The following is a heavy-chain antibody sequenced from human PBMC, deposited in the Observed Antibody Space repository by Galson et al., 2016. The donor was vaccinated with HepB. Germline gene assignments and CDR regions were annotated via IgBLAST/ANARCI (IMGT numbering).Heavy chain of an antibody. D-gene: IGHD6-19*01. CDR3: ARVGSNGWSYSYLDY. CDR1: GYTFTGHY. J-gene: IGHJ4*02. CDR2: INPNGGGT. V-gene: IGHV1-2*02. Sequence: SVKVSCKASGYTFTGHYIHWVRQAPGQGLEWMGLINPNGGGTNSAQQLHGRLTMPRDTSVTTAHMELTRLTSDDTAVYFCARVGSNGWSYSYLDYWGQGTLLTVSS.